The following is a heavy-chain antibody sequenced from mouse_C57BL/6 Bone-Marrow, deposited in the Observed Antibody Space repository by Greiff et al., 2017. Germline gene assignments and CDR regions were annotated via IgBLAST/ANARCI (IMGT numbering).Heavy chain of an antibody. D-gene: IGHD2-4*01. CDR3: ARNDYDLDY. V-gene: IGHV2-2*01. CDR2: IWSGGST. Sequence: VMLVESGPGLVQPSQCLSITCTVSGFSLTSYGVHWVRQSPGKGLEWLGVIWSGGSTDYNAAFISRLSISKDNSKTKVSFKMNSLQADDTAIYYCARNDYDLDYWGQGTTLTVSS. J-gene: IGHJ2*01. CDR1: GFSLTSYG.